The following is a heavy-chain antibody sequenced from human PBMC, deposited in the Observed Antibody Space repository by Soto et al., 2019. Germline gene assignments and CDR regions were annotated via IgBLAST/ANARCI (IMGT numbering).Heavy chain of an antibody. J-gene: IGHJ5*02. CDR1: GGSIISSSYY. CDR3: ARQQTYYDFWSGYYIGRWFDP. CDR2: IYYSGST. V-gene: IGHV4-39*01. D-gene: IGHD3-3*01. Sequence: SETLSLTCTVSGGSIISSSYYWVWIRQPPGKGLEWIGSIYYSGSTYYNPSLKSRVTISVDTSKNQFSLKLSSVTAADTAVYYCARQQTYYDFWSGYYIGRWFDPWGQGTLVTVSS.